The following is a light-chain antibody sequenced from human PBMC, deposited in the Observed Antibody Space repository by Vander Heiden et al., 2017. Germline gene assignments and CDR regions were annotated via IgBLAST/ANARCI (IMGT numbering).Light chain of an antibody. CDR2: NNN. J-gene: IGLJ3*02. V-gene: IGLV1-44*01. CDR3: ASWDDILNVWV. Sequence: QPLLPQPPSASWSPAQWGNLACSGSSSNVGSGTVHWYQQLPGTAPKVLIYNNNQRPSGVPDRISGSRSGTSASLAISGLQSEDEADYYCASWDDILNVWVFGGGTKLTVL. CDR1: SSNVGSGT.